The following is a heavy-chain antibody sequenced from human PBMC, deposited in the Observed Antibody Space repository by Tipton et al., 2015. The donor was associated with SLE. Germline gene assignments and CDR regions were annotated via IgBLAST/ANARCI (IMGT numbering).Heavy chain of an antibody. CDR3: ARDYYDFWRGYSYYMDV. V-gene: IGHV4-4*02. D-gene: IGHD3-3*01. Sequence: TLSLTCAVSGGSISSSNWWTWVRQPPGKGLEWIGQIYHSGSTYYNPSLKSRVTISLDTSKNQFSLKLSSVTAADTAVYYCARDYYDFWRGYSYYMDVWGKGTTVTVSS. CDR2: IYHSGST. J-gene: IGHJ6*03. CDR1: GGSISSSNW.